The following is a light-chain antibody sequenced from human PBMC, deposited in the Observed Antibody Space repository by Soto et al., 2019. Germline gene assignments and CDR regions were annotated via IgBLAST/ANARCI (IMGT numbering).Light chain of an antibody. V-gene: IGLV1-40*01. J-gene: IGLJ2*01. CDR3: QSSDSSLSGSVV. CDR1: SYNIGAGYD. CDR2: DDT. Sequence: QSVLTQPPSVSGAPGQRVTISCAGSSYNIGAGYDVNWYQQLPGTAPKLLIYDDTNRPSGVPDRFSGSKSATSASLAITGLQAEDEANYHCQSSDSSLSGSVVFGGGTKLTVL.